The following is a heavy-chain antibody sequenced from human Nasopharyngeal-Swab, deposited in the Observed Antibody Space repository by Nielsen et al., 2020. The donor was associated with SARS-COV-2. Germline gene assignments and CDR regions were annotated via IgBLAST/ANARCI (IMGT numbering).Heavy chain of an antibody. V-gene: IGHV4-39*01. CDR1: GGSISSSSYY. CDR2: IYYSGST. CDR3: ARQEEWELHGYYYYGMDA. D-gene: IGHD1-26*01. Sequence: SETLSLTCTVSGGSISSSSYYWGWIRQPPGKGLEWIGSIYYSGSTYYNPSLKSRVTISVDTSKNQFSLKLSSVTAADTAVYYCARQEEWELHGYYYYGMDAWGQGTTVTVSS. J-gene: IGHJ6*02.